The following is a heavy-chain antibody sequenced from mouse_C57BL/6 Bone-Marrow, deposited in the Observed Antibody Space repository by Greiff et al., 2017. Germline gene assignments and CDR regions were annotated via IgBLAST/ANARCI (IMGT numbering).Heavy chain of an antibody. J-gene: IGHJ4*01. V-gene: IGHV5-9-1*02. CDR2: ISSGGDYI. D-gene: IGHD1-1*02. Sequence: EVKVVESGEGLVKPGGSLKLSCAASGFTFSSYAMSWVRQTPEKRLEWVAYISSGGDYIYYADTVKGRFTISRDNARNTLYLQMSSLKSEDTAMYYCTRRGLWPHYYAMDYWGQGTSVTVSS. CDR3: TRRGLWPHYYAMDY. CDR1: GFTFSSYA.